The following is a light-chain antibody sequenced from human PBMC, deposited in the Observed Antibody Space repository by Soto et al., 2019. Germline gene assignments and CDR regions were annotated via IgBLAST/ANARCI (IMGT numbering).Light chain of an antibody. CDR3: LQTYNLPRT. V-gene: IGKV1-39*01. CDR2: GAS. CDR1: LTIGDS. Sequence: DIQMTQSPSSLSASVGDRVTITCRASLTIGDSLSWFQQKAGKPPTLLFYGASALQSGVPARFSGSGSGTDFTLTISNMQREDFATYYCLQTYNLPRTFGQGTKVEFK. J-gene: IGKJ1*01.